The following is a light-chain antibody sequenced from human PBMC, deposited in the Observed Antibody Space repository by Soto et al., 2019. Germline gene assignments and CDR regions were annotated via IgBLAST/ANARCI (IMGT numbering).Light chain of an antibody. Sequence: QSALTQPASVSGSPGQSTTISCTGTSSDVGGYNHVSWYQQHPGKAPKLMIYEVSNRPSGVSDRFSGSKSGTTASLTISGLQAEDEADYYCCSYRSDISVVFGGGTQLTVL. CDR3: CSYRSDISVV. CDR1: SSDVGGYNH. CDR2: EVS. V-gene: IGLV2-14*03. J-gene: IGLJ2*01.